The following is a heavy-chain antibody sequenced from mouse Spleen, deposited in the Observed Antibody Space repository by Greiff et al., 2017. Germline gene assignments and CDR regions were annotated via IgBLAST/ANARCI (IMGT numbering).Heavy chain of an antibody. D-gene: IGHD3-1*01. J-gene: IGHJ4*01. CDR1: GFTFSSYA. V-gene: IGHV5-6-2*01. CDR2: INSNGGST. CDR3: ARRGYGAMDY. Sequence: EVMLVESGGGLVKPGGSLKLSCAASGFTFSSYAMSWVRQTPEKRLEWVAAINSNGGSTYYPDTAKDRFTISRDNAKNTLYLQMSSLRSEDTALYYCARRGYGAMDYWGQGTSVTVSS.